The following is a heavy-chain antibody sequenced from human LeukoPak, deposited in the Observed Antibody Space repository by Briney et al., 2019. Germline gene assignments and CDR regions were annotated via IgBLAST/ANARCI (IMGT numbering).Heavy chain of an antibody. CDR3: ARQRGGWYLYYYYGMDV. D-gene: IGHD6-19*01. J-gene: IGHJ6*02. CDR1: GGSISSSSYY. Sequence: SETLSLTCTVSGGSISSSSYYWGWIRQPPGKGLEWIGSIYYSGSTYYDPSLESRVTISVDTSKNQFSLKLSSVTAADTAVYYCARQRGGWYLYYYYGMDVWGQGTTVTVSS. V-gene: IGHV4-39*01. CDR2: IYYSGST.